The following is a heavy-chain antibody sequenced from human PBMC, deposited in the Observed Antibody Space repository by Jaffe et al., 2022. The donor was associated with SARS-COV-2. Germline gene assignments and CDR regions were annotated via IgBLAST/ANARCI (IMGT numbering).Heavy chain of an antibody. D-gene: IGHD1-7*01. CDR2: ISSSSSYI. CDR3: ARAKYVPQKELGYGMDV. Sequence: EVQLVESGGGLVKPGGSLRLSCAASGFTFSSYSMNWVRQAPGKGLEWVSSISSSSSYIYYADSVKGRFTISRDNAKNSLYLQMNSLRAEDTAVYYCARAKYVPQKELGYGMDVWGQGTTVTVSS. CDR1: GFTFSSYS. V-gene: IGHV3-21*01. J-gene: IGHJ6*02.